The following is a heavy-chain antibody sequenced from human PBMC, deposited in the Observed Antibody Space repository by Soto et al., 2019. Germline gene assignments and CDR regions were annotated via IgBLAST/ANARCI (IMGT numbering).Heavy chain of an antibody. CDR2: ISPSTSYT. Sequence: EVHRVESGGGLVKPGGSLRLSCTASGFTFSLFSMDWVRQAPGRGLECVPSISPSTSYTDYADSVKGRFTTSRDNAKNSVYLQLNSLIAEDTAVYYCSFALIPPEGSLHPWGKGTLVTVSS. D-gene: IGHD3-16*01. CDR3: SFALIPPEGSLHP. J-gene: IGHJ5*02. CDR1: GFTFSLFS. V-gene: IGHV3-21*01.